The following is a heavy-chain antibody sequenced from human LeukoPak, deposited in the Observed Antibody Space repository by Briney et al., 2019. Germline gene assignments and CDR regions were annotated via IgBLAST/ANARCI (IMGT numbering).Heavy chain of an antibody. CDR1: GFTFSSYA. V-gene: IGHV3-30*04. J-gene: IGHJ4*02. CDR3: ARDKILGASYFDY. Sequence: GGSLRLSCAASGFTFSSYAMHWVRQAPGKGLEWVAVISYDGSNKYYADSVKGRFTISRDNAKNSLYLQMNSLRAEDTAVYYCARDKILGASYFDYWGQGSLVTVSS. D-gene: IGHD1-26*01. CDR2: ISYDGSNK.